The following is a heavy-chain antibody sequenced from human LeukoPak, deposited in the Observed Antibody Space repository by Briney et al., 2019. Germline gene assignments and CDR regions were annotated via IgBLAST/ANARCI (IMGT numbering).Heavy chain of an antibody. CDR3: ASLSTEVGATLEDY. Sequence: KPSETLSLTCTVSGGSISSYYWSWIRQPAGKGLEWIGRIYTSGSTNYNPSLKSRVTMSVDTSKNQFSLRLSSVTAADTAVYYCASLSTEVGATLEDYWGQGTLVTVSS. D-gene: IGHD1-26*01. V-gene: IGHV4-4*07. CDR2: IYTSGST. CDR1: GGSISSYY. J-gene: IGHJ4*02.